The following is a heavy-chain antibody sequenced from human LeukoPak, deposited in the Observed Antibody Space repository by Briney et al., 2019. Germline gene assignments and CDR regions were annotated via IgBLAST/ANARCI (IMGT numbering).Heavy chain of an antibody. J-gene: IGHJ6*03. V-gene: IGHV3-21*01. CDR2: ISSSSRYI. D-gene: IGHD2/OR15-2a*01. CDR3: ARVGPRTTENFYCYYYMDA. CDR1: GFTFNSYS. Sequence: PGGSLRLTCAGSGFTFNSYSMNWVRQAPGKGLERVSSISSSSRYIYYADSVKGRFTISSDNAKNSLYLQMNSLRAEDTAVYYCARVGPRTTENFYCYYYMDAWGKGTTVTVSS.